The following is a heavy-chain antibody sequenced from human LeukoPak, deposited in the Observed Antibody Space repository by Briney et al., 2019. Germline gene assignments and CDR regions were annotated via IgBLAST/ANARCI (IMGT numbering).Heavy chain of an antibody. CDR2: INPNSGGT. V-gene: IGHV1-2*02. Sequence: ASVKVSCKASGYTFTGYYMHWVRQAPGQGLEWMGWINPNSGGTNYAQKFQGRVTMTRDTSISTAYMELSRLRSDDTAVYYCARDLYYYGSGIPDVWGKGTTVTISS. CDR1: GYTFTGYY. J-gene: IGHJ6*04. D-gene: IGHD3-10*01. CDR3: ARDLYYYGSGIPDV.